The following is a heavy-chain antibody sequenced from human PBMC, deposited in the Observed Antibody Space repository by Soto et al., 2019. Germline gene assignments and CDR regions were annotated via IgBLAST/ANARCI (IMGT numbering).Heavy chain of an antibody. J-gene: IGHJ4*02. CDR3: ANNYRSGNYAYEY. V-gene: IGHV3-23*01. Sequence: EVQLLESGGALVQPGGSLRLSCAASGFTFSSYAMTWVRQAPGKGLDWVSAIGATGVSTYYADSVKGRFTVSRDNSKNTLYLQMDSLRAEDTAVYYCANNYRSGNYAYEYWGQGTLVTVSS. CDR2: IGATGVST. CDR1: GFTFSSYA. D-gene: IGHD3-10*01.